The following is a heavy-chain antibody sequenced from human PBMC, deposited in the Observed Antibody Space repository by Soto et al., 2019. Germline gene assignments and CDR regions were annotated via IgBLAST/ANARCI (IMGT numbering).Heavy chain of an antibody. D-gene: IGHD2-2*01. CDR1: GYTFTGYY. V-gene: IGHV1-2*04. CDR3: ARDLCSSTSCYLLTYGMDV. Sequence: ASVKVSCKASGYTFTGYYMHWVRQAPGQGLEWMGWINPNSGGTNYAQKFQGWVTMTRDTSISTAYMELSRLRSDDTAVYYCARDLCSSTSCYLLTYGMDVRGQGTTVTVSS. J-gene: IGHJ6*02. CDR2: INPNSGGT.